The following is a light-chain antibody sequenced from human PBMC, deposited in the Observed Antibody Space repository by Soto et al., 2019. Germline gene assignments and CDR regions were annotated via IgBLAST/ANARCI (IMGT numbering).Light chain of an antibody. Sequence: EIVMTQSPAALSVSPWERATLSCRASQFLSSYLAWYQQKPGQAPRLLIYDASNRATGIPARFSGSGSGTDFTLTISSLEPEDFAVYYCQQRSNWPPWTFGQGTEVDIK. CDR1: QFLSSY. CDR2: DAS. V-gene: IGKV3-11*01. CDR3: QQRSNWPPWT. J-gene: IGKJ1*01.